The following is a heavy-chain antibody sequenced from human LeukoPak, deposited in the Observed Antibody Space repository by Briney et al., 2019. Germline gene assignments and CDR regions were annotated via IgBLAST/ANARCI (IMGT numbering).Heavy chain of an antibody. Sequence: GGSLRLSCAASGFTFSSYDMHWVRQATGKGLEWVSAIDTAGDTYYPGSVKGRFTISRENAKNSLHLQMNSLRAGDTAVYYCTLSYGRGFNYYYGMDVWGQGTTVTVSS. CDR3: TLSYGRGFNYYYGMDV. J-gene: IGHJ6*02. V-gene: IGHV3-13*01. CDR2: IDTAGDT. D-gene: IGHD5-18*01. CDR1: GFTFSSYD.